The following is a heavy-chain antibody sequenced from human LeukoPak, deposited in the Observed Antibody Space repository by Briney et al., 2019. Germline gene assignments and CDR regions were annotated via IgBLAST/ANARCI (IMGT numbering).Heavy chain of an antibody. CDR2: IYSGGST. CDR1: GFTVSSNY. D-gene: IGHD6-19*01. CDR3: ARVGVAVAGTKDAFDI. V-gene: IGHV3-53*01. J-gene: IGHJ3*02. Sequence: GGSLRLSCAASGFTVSSNYMSWVRQAPGKGLEWVSVIYSGGSTYYADSVKGRFTISRDNSKNTLYLQMNGLRAEDTAVYYCARVGVAVAGTKDAFDIWGQGTMVTVSS.